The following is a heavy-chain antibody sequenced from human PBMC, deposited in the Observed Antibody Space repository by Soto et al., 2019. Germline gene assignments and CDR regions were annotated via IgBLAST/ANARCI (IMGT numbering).Heavy chain of an antibody. Sequence: GGSLRLSCAASGFIFSNYNMNWVRQAPGKGLEWVSSISSSSTYIYYADSVKGRFTISRDNAKNSLYLQMNSLRAEDTAIYYCVRELALNAIRGWFDPWGQGTMVTVSS. V-gene: IGHV3-21*01. CDR2: ISSSSTYI. D-gene: IGHD2-8*01. CDR3: VRELALNAIRGWFDP. CDR1: GFIFSNYN. J-gene: IGHJ5*02.